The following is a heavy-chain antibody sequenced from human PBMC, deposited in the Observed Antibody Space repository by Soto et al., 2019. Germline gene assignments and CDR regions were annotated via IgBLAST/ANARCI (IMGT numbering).Heavy chain of an antibody. CDR1: GGSVSSGSNY. CDR2: IYYSGST. CDR3: ARAWGRTFDSNGYFDY. V-gene: IGHV4-61*03. D-gene: IGHD3-22*01. Sequence: QVQLQESGPGLVKPSETLSLTCTVSGGSVSSGSNYWSWIRQPPGKGLEWIGYIYYSGSTHYNPSLKSRVTISKDTSNNHFSLKLSSVTAADTAVYFCARAWGRTFDSNGYFDYWGQGTLVTVSS. J-gene: IGHJ4*02.